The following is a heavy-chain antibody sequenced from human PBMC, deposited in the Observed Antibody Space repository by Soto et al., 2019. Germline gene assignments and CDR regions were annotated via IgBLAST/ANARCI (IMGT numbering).Heavy chain of an antibody. CDR1: GGSISSGDYY. D-gene: IGHD3-10*01. V-gene: IGHV4-30-4*01. J-gene: IGHJ5*02. CDR2: IYYSGST. CDR3: ARDPLGAVRGVITPWFDP. Sequence: PSETLSLTCTVSGGSISSGDYYWSWIRQPPGKGLEWIGYIYYSGSTYCNPSLKSRVTISVDTSKNQFSLKLSSVTAADTAVYYCARDPLGAVRGVITPWFDPWGQGTLVTVS.